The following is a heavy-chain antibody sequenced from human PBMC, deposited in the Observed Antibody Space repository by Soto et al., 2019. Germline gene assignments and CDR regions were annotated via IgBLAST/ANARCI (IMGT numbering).Heavy chain of an antibody. V-gene: IGHV4-59*01. CDR3: ARGESTVTTTSAFDI. CDR1: GGSISSYC. CDR2: IYYSGST. J-gene: IGHJ3*02. Sequence: PSETLSVTCTVAGGSISSYCWSWIRQPPGKGLEWIGYIYYSGSTNYNPSLKSRVTISVDTSKNQFSLKLSSVTAADTAVYYCARGESTVTTTSAFDIWGQGTMVTVS. D-gene: IGHD4-17*01.